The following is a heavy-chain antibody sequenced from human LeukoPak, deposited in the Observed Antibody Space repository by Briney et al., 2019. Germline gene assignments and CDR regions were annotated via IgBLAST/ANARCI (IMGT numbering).Heavy chain of an antibody. Sequence: SETLSLTCAVSGGSISSSNWWLWVRPPPGKGLEWIGEIYHGGRTNYNPSLKSRVAISVDKSKIQFSLNLTSVTVADTAVYYCARAGVGATMIDYWGQGTLVTVSS. CDR1: GGSISSSNW. CDR3: ARAGVGATMIDY. CDR2: IYHGGRT. V-gene: IGHV4-4*02. D-gene: IGHD1-26*01. J-gene: IGHJ4*02.